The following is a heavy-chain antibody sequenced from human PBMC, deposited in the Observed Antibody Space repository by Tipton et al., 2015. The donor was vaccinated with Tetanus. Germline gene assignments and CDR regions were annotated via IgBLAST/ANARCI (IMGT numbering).Heavy chain of an antibody. D-gene: IGHD2-2*01. Sequence: TLSLTCSVSGDSIGSEDYYWGWIRQSPGKGLEWLGYIYFSGSTYNNPSLKSRVSISLDASKNQFSLCLNSVTAADSATYYCARLTCSSPSCYYYYYYYVDVWGTGTSLAVSS. CDR3: ARLTCSSPSCYYYYYYYVDV. CDR1: GDSIGSEDYY. CDR2: IYFSGST. J-gene: IGHJ6*03. V-gene: IGHV4-30-4*01.